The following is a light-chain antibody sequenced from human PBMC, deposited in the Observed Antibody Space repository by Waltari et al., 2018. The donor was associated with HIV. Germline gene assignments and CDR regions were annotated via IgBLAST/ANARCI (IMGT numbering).Light chain of an antibody. CDR2: DAS. Sequence: IVMTQSPATLSVSPGERATLSCRASQSISNNLAWYQQEPGQAPKLLTYDASTRATGVPARFSGSGSGTLFTLTISSLQSGDFAVYYCQQYHNWPPWTFGQGTKVELK. CDR3: QQYHNWPPWT. J-gene: IGKJ1*01. CDR1: QSISNN. V-gene: IGKV3-15*01.